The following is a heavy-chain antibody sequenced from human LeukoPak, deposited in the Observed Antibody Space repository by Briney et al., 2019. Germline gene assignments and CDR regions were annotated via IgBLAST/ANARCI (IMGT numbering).Heavy chain of an antibody. D-gene: IGHD6-6*01. J-gene: IGHJ4*02. Sequence: ASVKVCCKASGYTFTSYHIDWVRQAPGQGPVWMRWMNAKSGHTGYAQNLEGRVTMTRDTSTSTVYMELSSLRSEDTAVYYCARAAPRTPFDYWGQGTLVTVSS. CDR2: MNAKSGHT. V-gene: IGHV1-8*01. CDR3: ARAAPRTPFDY. CDR1: GYTFTSYH.